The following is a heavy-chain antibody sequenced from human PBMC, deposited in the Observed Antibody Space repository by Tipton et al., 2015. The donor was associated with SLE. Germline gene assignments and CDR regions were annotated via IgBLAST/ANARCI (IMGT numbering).Heavy chain of an antibody. J-gene: IGHJ4*02. Sequence: SLRLSCAASGFTFSSYAMNWVRQAPGKGLEWVSYINSRSSAIHYADSVRGRFTISRDNAKNSLYLQMNSLRAEDTAVYYCATYYYDSGSPWNCWGQGTLVTVSS. CDR2: INSRSSAI. CDR3: ATYYYDSGSPWNC. D-gene: IGHD3-10*01. V-gene: IGHV3-48*01. CDR1: GFTFSSYA.